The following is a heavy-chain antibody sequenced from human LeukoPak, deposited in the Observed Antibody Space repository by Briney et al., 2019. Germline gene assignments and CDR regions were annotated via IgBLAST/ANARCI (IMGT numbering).Heavy chain of an antibody. D-gene: IGHD3-22*01. Sequence: GGSLRLSCAASGFTFSDYYMSWIRQAPGKGPEWVSYISSSGSTIYYADSAKGRFTISRDNAKNSLYLQMNSLRAEDTAVYYCARSGYYYDSSGYYLDYWGQGTLVTVSS. CDR3: ARSGYYYDSSGYYLDY. CDR2: ISSSGSTI. V-gene: IGHV3-11*04. J-gene: IGHJ4*02. CDR1: GFTFSDYY.